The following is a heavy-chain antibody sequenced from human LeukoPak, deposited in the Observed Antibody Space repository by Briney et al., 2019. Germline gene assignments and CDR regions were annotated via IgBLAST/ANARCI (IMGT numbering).Heavy chain of an antibody. CDR1: GFTFSSYS. V-gene: IGHV3-48*01. CDR2: IGISSGNT. D-gene: IGHD2-2*01. J-gene: IGHJ4*02. CDR3: ARDTKYAFDN. Sequence: GGSLRLSCAASGFTFSSYSMNWVRQAPGKGLEWISYIGISSGNTRYADSVRGRFTISGDKAKNSVYLQMNSLRVEDTAVYYCARDTKYAFDNWGQGTLVTVSS.